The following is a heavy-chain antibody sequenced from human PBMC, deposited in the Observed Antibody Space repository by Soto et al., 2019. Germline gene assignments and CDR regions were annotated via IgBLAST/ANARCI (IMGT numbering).Heavy chain of an antibody. CDR1: GYTFTSYD. CDR3: ARPPLRYCSSTSCYHYYMDV. J-gene: IGHJ6*03. CDR2: MNPNSGNT. D-gene: IGHD2-2*01. V-gene: IGHV1-8*01. Sequence: ASVKVSCKASGYTFTSYDIDWVRQATGQGLEWMGWMNPNSGNTGYAQKFQGRVTMTRNTSISTAYMELSSLRSEDTAVYYCARPPLRYCSSTSCYHYYMDVWGKGTKVTVSS.